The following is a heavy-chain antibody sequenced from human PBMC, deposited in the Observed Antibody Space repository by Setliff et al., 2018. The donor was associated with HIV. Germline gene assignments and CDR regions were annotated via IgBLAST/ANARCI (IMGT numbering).Heavy chain of an antibody. J-gene: IGHJ6*03. CDR1: GGSFSGYY. CDR2: INHSGIT. CDR3: ARVTITTVRGVGYFYYFYMDV. Sequence: KTSETLSLTCTVYGGSFSGYYWSWIRQPPGKGLEWMGEINHSGITNDNPSLKSRVTISVDTSKNQFSLKLRSVTAADTAVYYCARVTITTVRGVGYFYYFYMDVWGKGTTVTVSS. D-gene: IGHD3-10*01. V-gene: IGHV4-34*01.